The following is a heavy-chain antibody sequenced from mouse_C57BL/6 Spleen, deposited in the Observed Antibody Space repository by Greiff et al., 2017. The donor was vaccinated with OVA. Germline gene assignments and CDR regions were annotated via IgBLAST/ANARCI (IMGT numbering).Heavy chain of an antibody. CDR2: ISSGSSTI. Sequence: EVKLVESGGGLVKPGGSLKLSCAASGFTFSDYGMHWVRQAPEKGLEWVAYISSGSSTIYYADTVKGRFTISRDNAKNTLFLQMTRLRSEDTAMYYCARENWDDYFDYWGQGTTLTVSS. V-gene: IGHV5-17*01. CDR3: ARENWDDYFDY. D-gene: IGHD4-1*01. J-gene: IGHJ2*01. CDR1: GFTFSDYG.